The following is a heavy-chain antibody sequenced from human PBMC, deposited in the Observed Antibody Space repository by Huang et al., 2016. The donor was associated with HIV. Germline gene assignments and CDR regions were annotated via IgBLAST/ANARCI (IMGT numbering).Heavy chain of an antibody. CDR3: ARGKYYYDSSGYYYCVYFQH. V-gene: IGHV4-34*01. CDR1: GGSFSGYY. Sequence: QVQLQQWGAGLLKPSETLSLTCAVYGGSFSGYYWSWIRQPPGKGLEWIGEINHSGSSNQFALKLSSVTAADTAVYYCARGKYYYDSSGYYYCVYFQHWGQGTLVTVSS. D-gene: IGHD3-22*01. J-gene: IGHJ1*01. CDR2: INHSGSS.